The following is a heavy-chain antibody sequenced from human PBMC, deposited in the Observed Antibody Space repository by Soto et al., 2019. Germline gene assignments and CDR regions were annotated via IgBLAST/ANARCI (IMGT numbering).Heavy chain of an antibody. D-gene: IGHD2-8*01. CDR2: ISGDGDGT. V-gene: IGHV3-64*01. J-gene: IGHJ6*03. CDR1: GFTFSHYA. CDR3: ARRYAFSSNYQYFHMDV. Sequence: EVQLVESGGGLVQPGGTLGVSCAASGFTFSHYAIHWVRQAPGQGLEYGSAISGDGDGTYYANSVKGRFTISRDNSKNTLYRKMSSLREEDMTIYYWARRYAFSSNYQYFHMDVWGKGTTVTVSS.